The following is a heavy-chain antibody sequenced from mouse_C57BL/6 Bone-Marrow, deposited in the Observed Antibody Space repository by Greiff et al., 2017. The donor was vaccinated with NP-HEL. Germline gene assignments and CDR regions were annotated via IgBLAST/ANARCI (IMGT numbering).Heavy chain of an antibody. D-gene: IGHD3-2*02. J-gene: IGHJ4*01. CDR1: GFTFSDYG. Sequence: DVLLVESGGGLVKPGGSLKLSCAASGFTFSDYGMHWVRQAPEKGLEWVAYISSGSSTIYYADTVKGRFTISRDNAKNTLFLQMTSLRSEDTAMYYCARTRPQYYAMDYWGQGTSVTVSS. CDR3: ARTRPQYYAMDY. V-gene: IGHV5-17*01. CDR2: ISSGSSTI.